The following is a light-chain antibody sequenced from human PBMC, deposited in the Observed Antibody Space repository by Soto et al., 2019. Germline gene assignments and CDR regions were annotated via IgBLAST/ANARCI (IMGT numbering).Light chain of an antibody. CDR3: QHYNDYSRV. Sequence: DIQMTQSPSTLSASIGDTVTITCRTSQSVDTWLAWYQHKAGKAPKLRIYRASSLATGVPSRFSVSGSGTAFTLTITSLQPDDCATYYCQHYNDYSRVFGQGTQVEIK. V-gene: IGKV1-5*03. CDR2: RAS. J-gene: IGKJ1*01. CDR1: QSVDTW.